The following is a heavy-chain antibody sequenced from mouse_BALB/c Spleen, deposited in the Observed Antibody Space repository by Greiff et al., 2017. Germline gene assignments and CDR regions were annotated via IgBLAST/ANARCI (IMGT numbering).Heavy chain of an antibody. CDR2: IYPGSGST. Sequence: QVHVKQSGPELVKPGASVKMSCKASGYTFTDYVISWVKQRTGQGLEWIGEIYPGSGSTYYNEKFKGKATLTADKSSNTAYMQLSSLTSEDSAVYFCARGALLTGYFDYWGQGTTLTVSS. CDR1: GYTFTDYV. D-gene: IGHD4-1*01. CDR3: ARGALLTGYFDY. J-gene: IGHJ2*01. V-gene: IGHV1-77*01.